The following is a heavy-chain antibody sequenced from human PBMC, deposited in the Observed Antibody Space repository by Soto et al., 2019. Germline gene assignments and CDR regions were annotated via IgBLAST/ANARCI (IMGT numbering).Heavy chain of an antibody. D-gene: IGHD5-12*01. Sequence: GASVKVSCKASGGAFSSYTISWVRQAPGQGLEWMGRIIPILGIANYAQKFQGRVTITADKSTSTAYMELSSLRSEDTAVYYCARAGLGLSGYDLYFDYWGQGTLVTVSS. V-gene: IGHV1-69*02. CDR3: ARAGLGLSGYDLYFDY. CDR1: GGAFSSYT. J-gene: IGHJ4*02. CDR2: IIPILGIA.